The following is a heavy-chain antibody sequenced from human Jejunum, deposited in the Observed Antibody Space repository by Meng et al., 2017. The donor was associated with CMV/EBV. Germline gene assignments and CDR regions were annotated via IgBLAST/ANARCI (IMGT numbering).Heavy chain of an antibody. CDR3: AREIINLDRMDV. J-gene: IGHJ6*02. Sequence: KASVYTFCSYAINWVRQASGQGLEWVGGINPSSVDSGYAEKFQGRVTMTRNTSISTVYMELSGLTSADTGVYYCAREIINLDRMDVWGQGTTVTVSS. V-gene: IGHV1-8*01. CDR2: INPSSVDS. CDR1: VYTFCSYA. D-gene: IGHD1-1*01.